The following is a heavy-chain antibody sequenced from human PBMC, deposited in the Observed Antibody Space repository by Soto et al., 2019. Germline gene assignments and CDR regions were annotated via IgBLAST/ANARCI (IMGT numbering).Heavy chain of an antibody. J-gene: IGHJ4*02. CDR2: ISYGGST. D-gene: IGHD1-1*01. CDR3: ARHRRETGTYAQPLDY. V-gene: IGHV4-39*01. Sequence: LSLTFTVSGGSISSSSYYWGWVRQPPGKGLEWIGAISYGGSTYHNPSLRSRVTISVDTSKSQFSLDLTSVTAADTAVYYCARHRRETGTYAQPLDYWGQGTLVTVSS. CDR1: GGSISSSSYY.